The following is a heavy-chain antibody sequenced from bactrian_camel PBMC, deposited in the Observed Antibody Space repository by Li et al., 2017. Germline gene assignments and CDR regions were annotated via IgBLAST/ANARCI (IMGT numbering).Heavy chain of an antibody. CDR2: VDIDDRT. V-gene: IGHV3S53*01. D-gene: IGHD3*01. J-gene: IGHJ4*01. CDR1: GVVISRLC. Sequence: VQLVEYGGGSVQAGGSLTLSCAASGVVISRLCMGWFRQAPGKERESIARVDIDDRTTFSESVKGRFTSSKDKARNTLLLQMNSLELEDTAIYYCAARGRHVIQGCPADWIEDGFWGQGTQVTVS. CDR3: AARGRHVIQGCPADWIEDGF.